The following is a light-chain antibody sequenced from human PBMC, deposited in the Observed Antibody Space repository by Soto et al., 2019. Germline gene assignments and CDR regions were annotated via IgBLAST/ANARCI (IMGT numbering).Light chain of an antibody. CDR3: QQYDNLPLI. CDR1: QDIRKY. Sequence: DIQLTQSPSFLSASVGDRVTITCQATQDIRKYLNWYQQKPGKAPKLLIYDASSLETGVPSRFSGSGSGTDFTFTSSSLQPEDFATYYCQQYDNLPLIFGQGTRLEIK. V-gene: IGKV1-33*01. CDR2: DAS. J-gene: IGKJ5*01.